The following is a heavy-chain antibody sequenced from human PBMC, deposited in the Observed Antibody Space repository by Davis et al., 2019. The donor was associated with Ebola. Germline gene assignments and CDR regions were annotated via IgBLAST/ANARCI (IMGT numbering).Heavy chain of an antibody. Sequence: KVSCKGSGYSFTSYWIGWVRQMPGKGLEWMGIIYPGDSDTRYSPSFQGQVTISADKSISTAYLQWSSLKASDTAMYYCARHRPPVTTSLYYYMDVWGKGTTVTVSS. CDR1: GYSFTSYW. D-gene: IGHD3-22*01. J-gene: IGHJ6*03. CDR3: ARHRPPVTTSLYYYMDV. V-gene: IGHV5-51*01. CDR2: IYPGDSDT.